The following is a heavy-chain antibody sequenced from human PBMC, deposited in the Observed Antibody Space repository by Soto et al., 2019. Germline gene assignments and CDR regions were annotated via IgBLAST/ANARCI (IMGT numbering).Heavy chain of an antibody. CDR2: IFHSGNT. CDR3: AAPPRY. V-gene: IGHV4-4*02. J-gene: IGHJ4*02. CDR1: GDSISSTHW. Sequence: SETLSLTCGVSGDSISSTHWWSWVRQPPGMGLEWIGEIFHSGNTNYNPSLRSRVTISVDTSKNQFSLKLTSVTAADTAVYYCAAPPRYWGQGTLVTVSS. D-gene: IGHD6-6*01.